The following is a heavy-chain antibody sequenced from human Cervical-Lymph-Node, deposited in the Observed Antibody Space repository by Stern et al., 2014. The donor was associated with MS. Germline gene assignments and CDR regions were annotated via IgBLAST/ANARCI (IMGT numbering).Heavy chain of an antibody. CDR1: GFTFRLYT. CDR3: ARETSSSDFFDY. D-gene: IGHD6-13*01. V-gene: IGHV3-21*01. J-gene: IGHJ4*02. CDR2: ISSTSSYI. Sequence: EVQLVEFRGGLVKPGGSLRLSCAASGFTFRLYTMNWFRKAPGNGLEWISSISSTSSYIYYADSVKGRFNISRDNAKNSLYLQMNSLRAEDTAVYYCARETSSSDFFDYWGQGTLVTVSS.